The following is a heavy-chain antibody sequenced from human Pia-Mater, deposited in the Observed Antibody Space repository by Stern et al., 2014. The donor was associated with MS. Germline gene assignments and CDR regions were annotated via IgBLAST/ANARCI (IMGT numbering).Heavy chain of an antibody. V-gene: IGHV4-30-4*01. CDR2: IHYSGTT. CDR1: GGSISSGEYY. D-gene: IGHD5-24*01. CDR3: SRDADAYSLVFGY. J-gene: IGHJ4*02. Sequence: QVQLQESGPGLVKPSQTLSLTCAVSGGSISSGEYYWSWIRQSPGKGLEWLGYIHYSGTTYYNPSLKSRVTISVDTSKNQFSLKLSSVTAADTAVYYCSRDADAYSLVFGYWGRGTLVTVSS.